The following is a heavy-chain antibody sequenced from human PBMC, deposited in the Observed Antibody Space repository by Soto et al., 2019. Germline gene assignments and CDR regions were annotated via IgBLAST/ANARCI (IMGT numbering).Heavy chain of an antibody. Sequence: QVQLQETGPGLVKPSQTLSLTCTVSGGSISSGDYYWSWIRQPPGKGLEWIGYISYSGSTYYNPSLESRVGISVDTSKNQFSLILSSVTAADTAVYYCARERRGCSGSRCYGPDYWGQGTLVTVSS. V-gene: IGHV4-30-4*01. J-gene: IGHJ4*02. CDR2: ISYSGST. D-gene: IGHD2-2*01. CDR3: ARERRGCSGSRCYGPDY. CDR1: GGSISSGDYY.